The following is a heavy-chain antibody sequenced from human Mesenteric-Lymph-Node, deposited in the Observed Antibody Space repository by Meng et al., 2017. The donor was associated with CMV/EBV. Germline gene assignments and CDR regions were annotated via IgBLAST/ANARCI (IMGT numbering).Heavy chain of an antibody. CDR2: MNPNSGNT. CDR3: ARGPSSSGYSLKI. J-gene: IGHJ3*02. CDR1: GYTFTGYY. D-gene: IGHD3-22*01. Sequence: ASVKVSCKASGYTFTGYYMHWVRQATGQGLEWMGWMNPNSGNTGYAQKFQGRVTMTRNTSISTAYMELSSLRSEDTAVYYCARGPSSSGYSLKIWGQGTMVTVSS. V-gene: IGHV1-8*02.